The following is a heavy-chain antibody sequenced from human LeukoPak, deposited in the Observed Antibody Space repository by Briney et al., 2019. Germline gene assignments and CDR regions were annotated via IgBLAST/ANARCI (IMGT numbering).Heavy chain of an antibody. V-gene: IGHV4-39*01. D-gene: IGHD6-19*01. CDR1: GGSISSSSYY. Sequence: SETLSLTCTVSGGSISSSSYYWGWIRQPPGKGLEWIGSIYYSGSTYYNPSLKSRVTISVDTSKNQFSLKLSSVTAADTAVYYCARHPRRQHSSGWWGVDYWGQGTLVTVSS. CDR3: ARHPRRQHSSGWWGVDY. CDR2: IYYSGST. J-gene: IGHJ4*02.